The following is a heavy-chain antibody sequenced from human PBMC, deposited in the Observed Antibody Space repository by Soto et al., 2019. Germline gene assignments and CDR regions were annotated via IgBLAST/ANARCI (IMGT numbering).Heavy chain of an antibody. CDR2: ISYDGSNK. J-gene: IGHJ5*02. V-gene: IGHV3-30*03. Sequence: PGGSLRLSCAASGFTFSSYGMQWVRQAPGKGLEWVAVISYDGSNKYYADSVKDRFTISRDNSKKTLYLQMNSLRAEDTAVYYCARVVVAATNWFDPWGQGTLVTVSS. D-gene: IGHD2-15*01. CDR1: GFTFSSYG. CDR3: ARVVVAATNWFDP.